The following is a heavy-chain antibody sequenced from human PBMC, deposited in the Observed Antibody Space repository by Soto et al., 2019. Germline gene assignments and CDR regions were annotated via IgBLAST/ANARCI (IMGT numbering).Heavy chain of an antibody. Sequence: QVLLVQSGAEVTRPGASLKVSCKASGYNFISHYIHWVRQAPGQGLEWMGFINPSGGSTTHAQNFQGRLSMTRDTSTSTVYMELSGLRSEDAAVYYCASDYLSSKSSLSYFDYWGQGTLVTVSS. V-gene: IGHV1-46*01. D-gene: IGHD2-2*01. J-gene: IGHJ4*02. CDR1: GYNFISHY. CDR3: ASDYLSSKSSLSYFDY. CDR2: INPSGGST.